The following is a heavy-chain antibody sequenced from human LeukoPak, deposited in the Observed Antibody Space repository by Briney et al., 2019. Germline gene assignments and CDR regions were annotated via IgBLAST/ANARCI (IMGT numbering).Heavy chain of an antibody. V-gene: IGHV1-2*02. Sequence: ASVKVSCKASGYTFTGYYMHWVRQAPGQGLEWMGWINPNSGGTNYAQKFQGRVTMTRDTSISTAYMELSRLRSDDTAVYYCASQAVAGTKYYYYYYYMDVWGKGTTVTVSS. CDR3: ASQAVAGTKYYYYYYYMDV. CDR1: GYTFTGYY. D-gene: IGHD6-19*01. J-gene: IGHJ6*03. CDR2: INPNSGGT.